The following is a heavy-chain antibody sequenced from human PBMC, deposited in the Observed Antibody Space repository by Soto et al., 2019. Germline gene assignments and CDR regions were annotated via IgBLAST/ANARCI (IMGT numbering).Heavy chain of an antibody. J-gene: IGHJ4*02. CDR2: INDDGSER. D-gene: IGHD3-3*01. CDR3: AREFYGYYTYGPGDY. V-gene: IGHV3-7*01. Sequence: EAQLVESGGGLVQPGGSLRLSCEASGFMFGVYWMSWVRQAPGKGLEWMANINDDGSERNYVDSVKGRFTISRDTPNNLLFLQMNSLRDEDTAVYYCAREFYGYYTYGPGDYWGQGTLVAVSS. CDR1: GFMFGVYW.